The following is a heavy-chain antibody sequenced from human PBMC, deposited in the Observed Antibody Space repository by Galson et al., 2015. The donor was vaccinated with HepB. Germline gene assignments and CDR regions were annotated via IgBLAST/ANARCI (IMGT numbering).Heavy chain of an antibody. V-gene: IGHV4-59*01. CDR3: ARAYYYDSGRVCFDP. CDR2: IYYSGST. Sequence: SETLSLTCTVSGGSISSFYWSWIRQPPGKGLEWIGYIYYSGSTNYNPSLKSRVTISVDTSKNQFSLKLSSVTAADTAVYYCARAYYYDSGRVCFDPWGQGTLVTVSS. J-gene: IGHJ5*02. CDR1: GGSISSFY. D-gene: IGHD3-10*01.